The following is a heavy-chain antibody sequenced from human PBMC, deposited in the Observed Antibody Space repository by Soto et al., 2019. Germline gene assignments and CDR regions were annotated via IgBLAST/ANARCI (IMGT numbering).Heavy chain of an antibody. CDR2: IIPIFGTA. CDR3: ATIEQKLAVYYYYGMDV. D-gene: IGHD6-13*01. CDR1: GGTFSSYA. Sequence: QVQLVQYEAEVKKPGSSVKVSCKASGGTFSSYAISWVRQAPGQGLEWMGGIIPIFGTANYAQKFQGRVTITADESTSTAYMELSSLRSEDTAVYYCATIEQKLAVYYYYGMDVWGQGTTVTVSS. J-gene: IGHJ6*02. V-gene: IGHV1-69*01.